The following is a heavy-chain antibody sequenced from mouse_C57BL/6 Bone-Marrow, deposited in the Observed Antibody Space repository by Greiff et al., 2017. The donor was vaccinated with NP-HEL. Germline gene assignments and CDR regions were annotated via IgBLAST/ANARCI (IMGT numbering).Heavy chain of an antibody. CDR3: VRQGGVVATGPFLDY. V-gene: IGHV10-1*01. CDR2: IRSKSNNYAT. J-gene: IGHJ2*01. D-gene: IGHD1-1*01. Sequence: EVQLVESGGGLVQPKGSLKLSCAASGFSFNTYAMNWVRQAPGKGLEWVARIRSKSNNYATYYADSVKDRFTISRDDSESMLYLQMNNSKTEDTAMYYCVRQGGVVATGPFLDYWGQGTTLTVSS. CDR1: GFSFNTYA.